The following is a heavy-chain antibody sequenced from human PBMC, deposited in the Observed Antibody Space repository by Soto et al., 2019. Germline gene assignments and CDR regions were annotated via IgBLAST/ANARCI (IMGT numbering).Heavy chain of an antibody. CDR1: GFTLSSYS. CDR3: ANETGLRSSDWSCCFDF. V-gene: IGHV3-48*02. J-gene: IGHJ4*02. D-gene: IGHD6-19*01. Sequence: EVQLVESGGGMVQPGGSLRVSCAASGFTLSSYSMHWVRQAPGKGLEWVSYISGSGGTIYYADSVKGRFSISRDNAHNSQTVQMNRLRDQDTAVYFCANETGLRSSDWSCCFDFWGQGTRVTVSS. CDR2: ISGSGGTI.